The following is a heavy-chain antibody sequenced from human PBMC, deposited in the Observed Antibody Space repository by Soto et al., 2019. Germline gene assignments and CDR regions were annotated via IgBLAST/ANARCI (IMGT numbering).Heavy chain of an antibody. CDR1: GFTFSSYA. CDR3: ARGYYYGSGSYYNWFDP. Sequence: QVQLVESGGGVVQPGRSLRLSCAASGFTFSSYAMHWVRQAPGKGLEWVAVISYDGSNKYYADSVKGRFTISRDNSKNTLYRQMNSLRAEDTAVYYCARGYYYGSGSYYNWFDPWGQGTLVTVSS. CDR2: ISYDGSNK. J-gene: IGHJ5*02. D-gene: IGHD3-10*01. V-gene: IGHV3-30-3*01.